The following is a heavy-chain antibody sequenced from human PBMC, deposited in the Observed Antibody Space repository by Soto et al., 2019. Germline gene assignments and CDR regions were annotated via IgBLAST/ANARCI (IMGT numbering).Heavy chain of an antibody. J-gene: IGHJ6*02. V-gene: IGHV3-30*18. CDR3: AKVRRDGYKNYYYYGMDV. CDR2: ISYDGSNK. Sequence: GGSLRLSCASSGFTFSSYGMHWFRQAPGKGLEWVAVISYDGSNKYYADSVKGRFTISRDNSKNTLYLQMNSLRAEDTAVYYCAKVRRDGYKNYYYYGMDVWGQGTTVTVSS. CDR1: GFTFSSYG. D-gene: IGHD5-12*01.